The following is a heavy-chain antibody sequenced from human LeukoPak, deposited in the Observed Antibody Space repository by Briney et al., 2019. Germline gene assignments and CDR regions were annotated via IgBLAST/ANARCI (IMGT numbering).Heavy chain of an antibody. CDR2: IKTDGSST. V-gene: IGHV3-74*01. CDR3: ARGVSGTGPDI. J-gene: IGHJ3*02. D-gene: IGHD5/OR15-5a*01. Sequence: GGSLRLSCAASGFTFSSYWMHWVRQAPGKGLVWVSRIKTDGSSTDYADSVKGRFTISRDNTKNTMYLQMNSLRAEDTAVYYCARGVSGTGPDIWGLGTMVTVSS. CDR1: GFTFSSYW.